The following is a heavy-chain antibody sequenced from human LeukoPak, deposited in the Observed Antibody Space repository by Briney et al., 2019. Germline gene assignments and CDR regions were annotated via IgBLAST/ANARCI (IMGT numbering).Heavy chain of an antibody. Sequence: SETLSLTCAVYGGSFSGYYWSWIRQPPGKGLEWIGEINHSGSTNYNPSLKSRVTISVDTSKNQFSLKLSSVTAADTAVYYCARHRRYSYGPFDPWGQGTLVTVSS. CDR3: ARHRRYSYGPFDP. J-gene: IGHJ5*02. CDR1: GGSFSGYY. D-gene: IGHD5-18*01. CDR2: INHSGST. V-gene: IGHV4-34*01.